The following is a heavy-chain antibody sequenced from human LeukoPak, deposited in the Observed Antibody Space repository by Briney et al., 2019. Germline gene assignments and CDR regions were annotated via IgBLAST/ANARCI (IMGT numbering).Heavy chain of an antibody. D-gene: IGHD6-13*01. CDR1: GGSISSGDYY. Sequence: SQTLSLTCTVSGGSISSGDYYWSWIRQPPGKGLEWIEYIYYSGSTNYNPSLKSRVTISVDTSKNQFSLKLSSVTAADTAVYYCARERIAAAGIGGFDPWGQGTLVTVSS. CDR3: ARERIAAAGIGGFDP. J-gene: IGHJ5*02. V-gene: IGHV4-61*08. CDR2: IYYSGST.